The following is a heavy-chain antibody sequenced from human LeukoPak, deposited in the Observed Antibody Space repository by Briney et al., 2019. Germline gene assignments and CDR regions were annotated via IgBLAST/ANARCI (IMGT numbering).Heavy chain of an antibody. J-gene: IGHJ3*02. V-gene: IGHV4-59*01. Sequence: NPSETLSLTCTVSGGSISSYYWSWIRQPPGKGLEWIGYIYYSGSTNYNPSLKSRVTISVDTSKNPFSLKLSSVTAADTAVYYYARVWGIRAFDIWGQGTMVTVSS. CDR2: IYYSGST. D-gene: IGHD6-13*01. CDR3: ARVWGIRAFDI. CDR1: GGSISSYY.